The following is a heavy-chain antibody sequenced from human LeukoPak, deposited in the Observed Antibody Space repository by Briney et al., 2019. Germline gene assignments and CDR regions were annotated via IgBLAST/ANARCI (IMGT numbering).Heavy chain of an antibody. D-gene: IGHD4-17*01. CDR3: ARNYGDYIAYYFDY. V-gene: IGHV3-48*03. Sequence: GGSLRLSCAASGFTFSSYEMNWVRQAPGKGLEGVSYISSSGSTIYYADSVKGRFTISRDNAKNSLYLQMNSLRAEDTAVYYCARNYGDYIAYYFDYWGQGTLVTVSS. CDR2: ISSSGSTI. CDR1: GFTFSSYE. J-gene: IGHJ4*02.